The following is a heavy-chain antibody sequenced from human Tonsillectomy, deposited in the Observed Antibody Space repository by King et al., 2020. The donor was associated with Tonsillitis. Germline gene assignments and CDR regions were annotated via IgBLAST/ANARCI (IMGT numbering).Heavy chain of an antibody. D-gene: IGHD6-19*01. CDR2: MRSSSTYT. V-gene: IGHV3-11*05. Sequence: VQLVESGGGLVKPGGSLRLSCADSGFTFSDYYMSWSRQAPGKRLEWCSYMRSSSTYTNHADSVKGRFTISRDNAENSLYLHMNSQRAEDTAVYYCARAGGGWYDAFDIWGQGTMVTVSS. CDR3: ARAGGGWYDAFDI. J-gene: IGHJ3*02. CDR1: GFTFSDYY.